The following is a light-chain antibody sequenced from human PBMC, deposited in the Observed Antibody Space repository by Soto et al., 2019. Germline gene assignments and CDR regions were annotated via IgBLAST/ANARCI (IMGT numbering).Light chain of an antibody. CDR1: QGIGSD. V-gene: IGKV1-17*01. Sequence: DIQMTQSPSSLSASVGDRVTITCRASQGIGSDLGWYQQKPGKAPKRLTYAASSLQSGVPSMFSGRGSGTEFTLTIRRLPPEDFATYYCLQHNSYPPTFGGGTKVEIK. CDR3: LQHNSYPPT. CDR2: AAS. J-gene: IGKJ4*01.